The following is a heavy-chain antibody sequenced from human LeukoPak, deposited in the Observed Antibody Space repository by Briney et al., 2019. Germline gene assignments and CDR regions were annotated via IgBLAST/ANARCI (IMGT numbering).Heavy chain of an antibody. CDR3: ARGYFDWLERHNWFDP. CDR1: GYTFTGYY. Sequence: ASVKVSCKASGYTFTGYYMHWVRQAPGQGLEWMGWINPNSGGTNYAQKFQGRVTMTRDTSISTAYMELSRLRSDDTAVYYCARGYFDWLERHNWFDPGAREPWSPSPQ. J-gene: IGHJ5*02. V-gene: IGHV1-2*02. D-gene: IGHD3-9*01. CDR2: INPNSGGT.